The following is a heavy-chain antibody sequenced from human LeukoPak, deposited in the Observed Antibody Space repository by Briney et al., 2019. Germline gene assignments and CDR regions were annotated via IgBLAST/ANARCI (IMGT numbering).Heavy chain of an antibody. V-gene: IGHV3-72*01. CDR1: GFTFSDHY. CDR3: ARVGATLGRHAFDI. Sequence: QPGGSLRLSCAASGFTFSDHYMDWVRQAPGKGLEWVGRTRNKANSYTTEYAASVKDRFTISRDDSKNSLYLQMNSLKTEDTAVYYCARVGATLGRHAFDIWGQGTMVTVSS. J-gene: IGHJ3*02. CDR2: TRNKANSYTT. D-gene: IGHD1-26*01.